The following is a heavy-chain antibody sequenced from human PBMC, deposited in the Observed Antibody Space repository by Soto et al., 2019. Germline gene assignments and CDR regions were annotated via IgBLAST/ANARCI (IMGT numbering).Heavy chain of an antibody. J-gene: IGHJ4*02. CDR3: ARDDSGFSGSHYIDYFNY. CDR2: INGGNGNT. Sequence: QVQLVQSGAELKKPGASVKVSCKASGNTVPNYAIHWVRQAPGQRLEWMGWINGGNGNTYYSDHFQGRVTFTRDTSAGTVYMQLSRLTSEDTAVYYCARDDSGFSGSHYIDYFNYWGQGALVTVSS. D-gene: IGHD1-26*01. CDR1: GNTVPNYA. V-gene: IGHV1-3*01.